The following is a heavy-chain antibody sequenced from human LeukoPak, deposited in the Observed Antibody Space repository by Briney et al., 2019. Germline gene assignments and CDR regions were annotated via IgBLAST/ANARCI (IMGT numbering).Heavy chain of an antibody. D-gene: IGHD3-10*01. Sequence: GGSLRLSCAASGFTFSSYSMIWVRRAPGKGLEWVSFISSSGSPIYYAESVEGRFTISRDNSKNTLYLQMNSLRAEDTAVYYCARGRGSYYYYGMDVWGQGTTVTVSS. CDR3: ARGRGSYYYYGMDV. CDR1: GFTFSSYS. CDR2: ISSSGSPI. V-gene: IGHV3-48*01. J-gene: IGHJ6*02.